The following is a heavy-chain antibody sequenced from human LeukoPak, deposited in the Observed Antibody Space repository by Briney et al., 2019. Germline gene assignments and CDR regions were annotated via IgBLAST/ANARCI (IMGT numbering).Heavy chain of an antibody. D-gene: IGHD3-22*01. V-gene: IGHV1-2*04. J-gene: IGHJ4*02. CDR3: ARVARSLYYDSSGYFDY. CDR1: GYTFTGCY. Sequence: ASVKVSCKASGYTFTGCYMHWVRQAPGQGLEWMGWINPNSGGTNYAQKFQGWVTMTRDTSISTAYMELSRLRSDDTAVYYCARVARSLYYDSSGYFDYWGQGTLVTVSS. CDR2: INPNSGGT.